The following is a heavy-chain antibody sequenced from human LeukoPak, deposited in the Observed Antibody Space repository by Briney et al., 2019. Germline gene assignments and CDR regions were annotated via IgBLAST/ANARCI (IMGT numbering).Heavy chain of an antibody. CDR2: MNPNSGNT. CDR3: ARALRQWLVPDAFDI. D-gene: IGHD6-19*01. Sequence: ASVKVSCTASGYTFTSYDINWVRQATGQGLEWMGWMNPNSGNTGYAQKFQGRVTMTRNTSISTAYMELSSLRSEDTAVYYCARALRQWLVPDAFDIWGQGTMVTVSS. J-gene: IGHJ3*02. CDR1: GYTFTSYD. V-gene: IGHV1-8*01.